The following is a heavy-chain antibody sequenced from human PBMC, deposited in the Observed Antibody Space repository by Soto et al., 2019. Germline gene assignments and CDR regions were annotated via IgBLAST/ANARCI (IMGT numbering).Heavy chain of an antibody. J-gene: IGHJ4*02. CDR3: TGRGGDSIQDI. CDR2: IRVKTKTYAT. Sequence: EVQLVESGGGLVQPGGSLKVSCTGFGFNFSGSALHWVRQPSGKGLEWVGRIRVKTKTYATSYATSVQGRFFLSRDNSKTTAYLQMNSLRDDDTGVYYCTGRGGDSIQDIWGPGTLVTVSS. CDR1: GFNFSGSA. D-gene: IGHD4-17*01. V-gene: IGHV3-73*01.